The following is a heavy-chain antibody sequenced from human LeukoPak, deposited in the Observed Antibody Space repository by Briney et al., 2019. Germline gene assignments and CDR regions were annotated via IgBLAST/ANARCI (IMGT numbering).Heavy chain of an antibody. CDR3: ARVTVLRYFDWLLSKSNSGNYFDY. D-gene: IGHD3-9*01. Sequence: SPSETLSLTCAVYGGSFSGYYWSWIRQPPGKGLEWIGEINHSGSTNYNPSLKSRVTISVDTSKNQFSLKLSSVTAADTAVYYCARVTVLRYFDWLLSKSNSGNYFDYWGQGALVTVSS. V-gene: IGHV4-34*01. CDR1: GGSFSGYY. CDR2: INHSGST. J-gene: IGHJ4*02.